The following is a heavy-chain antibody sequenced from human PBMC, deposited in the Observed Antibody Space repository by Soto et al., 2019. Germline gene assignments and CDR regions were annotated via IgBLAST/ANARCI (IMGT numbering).Heavy chain of an antibody. V-gene: IGHV1-2*02. CDR1: GYTFPGNY. J-gene: IGHJ4*02. Sequence: ASVKVSCKASGYTFPGNYIHWVRRAPGQGLEWMALINPTSGGTNYAQKFQGRVTMTWDTSISTAYMELSRLRSDGTAIYYCARGYCSSSGCSHYFDYWGQGTLVTVSS. D-gene: IGHD2-2*01. CDR3: ARGYCSSSGCSHYFDY. CDR2: INPTSGGT.